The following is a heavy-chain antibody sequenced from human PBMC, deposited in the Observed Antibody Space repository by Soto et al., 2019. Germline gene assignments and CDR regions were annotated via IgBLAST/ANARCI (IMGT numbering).Heavy chain of an antibody. CDR1: GYTFSTYG. CDR3: ARDWKGAEGFDP. Sequence: QVQLVQSGAEVKKPGASVKVSCKASGYTFSTYGFSWVRQAPGQGLEWMGWIGADNGDTKYAQNFQGRVTMTTDTSTTTSYMELRSLTSDDTAVYFWARDWKGAEGFDPWGQGTLVTVSS. CDR2: IGADNGDT. V-gene: IGHV1-18*01. D-gene: IGHD1-1*01. J-gene: IGHJ5*02.